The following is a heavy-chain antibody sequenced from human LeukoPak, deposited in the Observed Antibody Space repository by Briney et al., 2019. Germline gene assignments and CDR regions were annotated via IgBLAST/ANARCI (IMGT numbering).Heavy chain of an antibody. D-gene: IGHD3-16*01. V-gene: IGHV4-59*11. CDR1: GGSISGHY. CDR3: ARGHGGYAYYFDY. CDR2: IYYRGST. Sequence: PSETLSLTCAVSGGSISGHYWSWIRQPPGKGLEWIGYIYYRGSTNYNPSLTSRVTISLDTSKNQFSLRLTSVTAADTAVYYCARGHGGYAYYFDYWGQGTLVTVSS. J-gene: IGHJ4*02.